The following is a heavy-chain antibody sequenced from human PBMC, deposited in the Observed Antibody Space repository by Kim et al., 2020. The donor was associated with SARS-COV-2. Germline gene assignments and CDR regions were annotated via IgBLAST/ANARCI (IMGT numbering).Heavy chain of an antibody. J-gene: IGHJ5*02. D-gene: IGHD1-7*01. CDR2: ISWNSGSI. V-gene: IGHV3-9*01. CDR1: GFTFDDYA. Sequence: SLRLSCAASGFTFDDYAMHWVRQAPGKGLEWVSGISWNSGSIGYADSVKGRFTISRDNAKNSLYLQMNSLRAEDTALYYCAKDLRSDWNYAGWFDPWGQGTLVTVSS. CDR3: AKDLRSDWNYAGWFDP.